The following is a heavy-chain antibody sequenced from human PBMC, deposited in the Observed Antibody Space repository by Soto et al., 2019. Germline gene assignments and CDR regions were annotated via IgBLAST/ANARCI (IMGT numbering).Heavy chain of an antibody. J-gene: IGHJ4*02. D-gene: IGHD3-3*01. V-gene: IGHV1-18*01. CDR1: GYTFTSYG. CDR2: ISAYNGNT. Sequence: ASVKVSCKDSGYTFTSYGISWVRQAPGQGLEWMGWISAYNGNTNYAQKLQGRVTMTTDTSTSTAYMELRSLRSDDTAVYYCARDRITIFGVVEIFDYWGQGTLVTVSS. CDR3: ARDRITIFGVVEIFDY.